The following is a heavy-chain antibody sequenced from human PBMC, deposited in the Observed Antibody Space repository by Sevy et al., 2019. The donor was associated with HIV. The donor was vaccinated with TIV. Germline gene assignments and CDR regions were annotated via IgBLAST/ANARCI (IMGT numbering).Heavy chain of an antibody. Sequence: GGSLRLSCAASGFSFSANWMNWVRLAPGKGLEWVANLKGDGSDKYYVDSVEGRFTISRDNAKNALYLPMNSLRVEDTAAYYCAHETFGRFESWGQGTLVTVSS. J-gene: IGHJ4*02. CDR1: GFSFSANW. CDR3: AHETFGRFES. D-gene: IGHD3-16*01. CDR2: LKGDGSDK. V-gene: IGHV3-7*01.